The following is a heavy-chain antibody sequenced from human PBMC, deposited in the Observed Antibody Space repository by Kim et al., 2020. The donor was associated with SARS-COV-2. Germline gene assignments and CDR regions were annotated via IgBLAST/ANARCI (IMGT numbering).Heavy chain of an antibody. CDR3: ARKMNGWYSPFDY. J-gene: IGHJ4*02. D-gene: IGHD6-19*01. V-gene: IGHV4-34*01. Sequence: NPSFKSRVTISLDTSKKQFSLKLTFVTAADTAVYYCARKMNGWYSPFDYWGQGILVTVSS.